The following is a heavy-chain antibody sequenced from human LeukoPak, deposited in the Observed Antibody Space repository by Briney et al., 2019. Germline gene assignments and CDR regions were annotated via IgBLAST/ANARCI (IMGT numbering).Heavy chain of an antibody. J-gene: IGHJ4*02. Sequence: SETLSLTCTVSGDSISTINYYWSWIRQPAGKGLEWIGRVYSSGSTNYNPSLNSRVTISLDTSKNQFSLKLSSVTAADTAVYYCARQTGSGLFILPGGQGTLVTVSS. D-gene: IGHD3-10*01. CDR1: GDSISTINYY. V-gene: IGHV4-61*02. CDR2: VYSSGST. CDR3: ARQTGSGLFILP.